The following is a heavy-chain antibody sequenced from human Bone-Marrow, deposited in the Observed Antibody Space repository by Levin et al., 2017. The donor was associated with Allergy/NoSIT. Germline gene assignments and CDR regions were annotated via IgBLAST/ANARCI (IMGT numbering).Heavy chain of an antibody. J-gene: IGHJ3*02. CDR3: AREYDYVWGTYRYAFEI. CDR1: GGFIGSYY. Sequence: KASETLSLTCTVSGGFIGSYYWSWIRQPPGKGLEWIGYIHSSGSTKNNPSLKSRVTISADTSSNQFSLKLTSVTAADTALYYCAREYDYVWGTYRYAFEIWGQGTKVIVSS. V-gene: IGHV4-59*01. CDR2: IHSSGST. D-gene: IGHD3-16*02.